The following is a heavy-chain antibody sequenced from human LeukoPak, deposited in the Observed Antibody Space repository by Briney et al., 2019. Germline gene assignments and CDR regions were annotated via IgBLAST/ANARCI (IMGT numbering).Heavy chain of an antibody. CDR1: RCTFCRDW. D-gene: IGHD3-22*01. CDR3: ARDPYESGGYGAFDV. CDR2: INQNGGEK. Sequence: GAPRLSCVASRCTFCRDWMAWGRHSPERGVEGGANINQNGGEKQYVDSVKGRFTISRDNGENSLYLEMNSLRPEDTAIYYCARDPYESGGYGAFDVWGQGTVVAVSS. V-gene: IGHV3-7*01. J-gene: IGHJ3*01.